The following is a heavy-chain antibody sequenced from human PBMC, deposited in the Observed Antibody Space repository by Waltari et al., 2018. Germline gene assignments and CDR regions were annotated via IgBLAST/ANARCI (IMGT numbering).Heavy chain of an antibody. D-gene: IGHD6-6*01. Sequence: EVQLVESGGGLVKHGGSLRLSCAASGFTFSRYSMTWVRQAPGKGLEWVSSISSSSSYIYYADSVKGRFTISRDNAKNSLYLQMNSLRAEDTAVYYCATSRGSSSVFDYWGQGTLVTVSS. CDR2: ISSSSSYI. V-gene: IGHV3-21*01. J-gene: IGHJ4*02. CDR1: GFTFSRYS. CDR3: ATSRGSSSVFDY.